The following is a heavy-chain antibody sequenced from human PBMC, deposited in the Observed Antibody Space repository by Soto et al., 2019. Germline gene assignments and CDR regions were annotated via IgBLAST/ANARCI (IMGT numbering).Heavy chain of an antibody. V-gene: IGHV3-30*18. D-gene: IGHD6-13*01. CDR2: ISYDGSNK. Sequence: QVQLVESGGGVVQPGRSLRLSCAASGFTFSSYGMHWVRQAPGKGLEWVAVISYDGSNKYYADSVKGRFTISRDNSKNMRYLEMNSLGAEETDVFYCGKVNGGGGIAAYYYYGMDVWGQGTTVTVSS. J-gene: IGHJ6*02. CDR1: GFTFSSYG. CDR3: GKVNGGGGIAAYYYYGMDV.